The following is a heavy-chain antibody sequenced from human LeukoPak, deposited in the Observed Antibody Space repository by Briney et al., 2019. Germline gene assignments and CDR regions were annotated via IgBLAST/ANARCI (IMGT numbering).Heavy chain of an antibody. CDR1: GFTFSSA. CDR3: ASHPEGYSGYDSLRLFVY. V-gene: IGHV3-30*15. Sequence: GGSLRLSCAASGFTFSSAMHWVRQAPGKGLEWVAVTSYDEYDKKYADSVKGRFTISRDNSRKTLSLQMSSLRVEDTGIYYCASHPEGYSGYDSLRLFVYWGQGTLVTVSS. J-gene: IGHJ4*02. CDR2: TSYDEYDK. D-gene: IGHD5-12*01.